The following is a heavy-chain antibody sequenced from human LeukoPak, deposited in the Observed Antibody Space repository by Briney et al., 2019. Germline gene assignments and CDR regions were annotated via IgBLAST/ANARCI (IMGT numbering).Heavy chain of an antibody. J-gene: IGHJ4*02. CDR1: GFTFSSYA. V-gene: IGHV3-23*01. Sequence: GGSLRLSCAASGFTFSSYAMSWVRQAPGKGLEWVSAISGSGGSTYYADSVKGRFTISRDNSKNTLYLQMNSLRAEDTAVYYCAKSPRDSGSYYGPRDYFDYWGQGTLVTVSS. CDR2: ISGSGGST. CDR3: AKSPRDSGSYYGPRDYFDY. D-gene: IGHD1-26*01.